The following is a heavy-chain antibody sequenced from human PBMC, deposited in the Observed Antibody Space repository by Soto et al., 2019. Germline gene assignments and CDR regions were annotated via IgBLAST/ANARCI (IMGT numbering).Heavy chain of an antibody. CDR1: GGSISSPTYY. V-gene: IGHV4-61*05. J-gene: IGHJ4*02. CDR2: INHSGFT. CDR3: ARAAVKLGATLFDS. Sequence: SETLSLTCSVSGGSISSPTYYWGWIRQSPEKGLEWIGEINHSGFTNYNPTLKSRVTISRDASKNQFSLRLSSMTAADSAVYFCARAAVKLGATLFDSWGQGTLVTVSS. D-gene: IGHD1-26*01.